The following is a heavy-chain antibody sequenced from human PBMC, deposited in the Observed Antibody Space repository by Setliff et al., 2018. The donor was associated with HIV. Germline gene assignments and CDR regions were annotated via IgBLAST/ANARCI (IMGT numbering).Heavy chain of an antibody. J-gene: IGHJ5*02. CDR3: ARRSDWFDP. V-gene: IGHV4-4*09. Sequence: SETLSLTCTVSGGSISISDWSWIRQPPGKGLGWIGCNYTSGNTNYDPSLKSRVTISVDTSKNQFSLKLASVTAADTAVYFCARRSDWFDPWGQGTLVTVSS. CDR2: NYTSGNT. CDR1: GGSISISD.